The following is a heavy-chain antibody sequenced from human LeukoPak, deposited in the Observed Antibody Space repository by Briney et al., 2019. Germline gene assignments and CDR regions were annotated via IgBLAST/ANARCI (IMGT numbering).Heavy chain of an antibody. Sequence: GASVKVSCKASGYTFTSYDINWVRQAPGQGLEWMGWIDTANGNTKYLQKFQGRVTITRDTSARIVYMELSSLRFEDTAVYYCARPGASSPGNWFASWGQGTLVTVSS. CDR3: ARPGASSPGNWFAS. D-gene: IGHD6-13*01. CDR2: IDTANGNT. J-gene: IGHJ5*01. V-gene: IGHV1-3*04. CDR1: GYTFTSYD.